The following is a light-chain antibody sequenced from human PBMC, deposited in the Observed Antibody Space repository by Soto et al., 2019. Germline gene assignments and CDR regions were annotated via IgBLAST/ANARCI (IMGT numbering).Light chain of an antibody. Sequence: EIVMTQSPATLSVSPGERATLSCRASQSVSRNLAWYQQKPGQAPRLLIYGAATRATGIPARFSGSGSGTEFTLTISSLQSEDFAAYSCQQYKNWPYTFGQGTTLEIK. J-gene: IGKJ2*01. CDR3: QQYKNWPYT. V-gene: IGKV3-15*01. CDR1: QSVSRN. CDR2: GAA.